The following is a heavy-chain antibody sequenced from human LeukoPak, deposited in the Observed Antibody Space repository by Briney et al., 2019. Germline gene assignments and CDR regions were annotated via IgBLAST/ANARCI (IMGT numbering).Heavy chain of an antibody. CDR3: ARLLTGDAFDI. Sequence: PSETLSLTCAVSGYSISSGYYWGWIRQPPGKGLEWIGSIYHSGSTYYNPSLKSRVTISVDTSKNQFSLKLSSVTAADTAVYYCARLLTGDAFDIWGQGTMVTLSS. V-gene: IGHV4-38-2*01. D-gene: IGHD7-27*01. CDR2: IYHSGST. J-gene: IGHJ3*02. CDR1: GYSISSGYY.